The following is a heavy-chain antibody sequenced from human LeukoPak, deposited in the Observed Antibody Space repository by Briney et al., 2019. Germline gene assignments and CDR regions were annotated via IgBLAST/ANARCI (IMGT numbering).Heavy chain of an antibody. CDR3: ARDQQEYSSWGYFDY. CDR1: GGSISSYY. D-gene: IGHD6-6*01. V-gene: IGHV4-4*07. CDR2: IYTSGST. Sequence: SETLSLTCTVSGGSISSYYWSWIRQLAGKGLEWIGRIYTSGSTNYNPSLKSRVTMSVDTSKNQFSLKLSSVTAADTAVYYCARDQQEYSSWGYFDYWGQGTLVTVSS. J-gene: IGHJ4*02.